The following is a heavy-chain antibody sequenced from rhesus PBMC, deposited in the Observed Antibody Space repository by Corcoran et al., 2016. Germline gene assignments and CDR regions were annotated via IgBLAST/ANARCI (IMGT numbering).Heavy chain of an antibody. V-gene: IGHV4-106*01. Sequence: QVQLQESGPGLVKPSETLSLTCAVSGGSISDDYYWSWLRQPPGKGLEWIGYIYGSGGGTNDNPSLKNRGTISIDTSKNQFSLKLSSVTAADTAGYYCASRLAAATWGQGVLVTVSS. J-gene: IGHJ4*01. CDR3: ASRLAAAT. D-gene: IGHD6-43*01. CDR1: GGSISDDYY. CDR2: IYGSGGGT.